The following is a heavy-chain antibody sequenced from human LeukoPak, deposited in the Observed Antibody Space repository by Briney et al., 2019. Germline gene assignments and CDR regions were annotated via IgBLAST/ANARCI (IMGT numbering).Heavy chain of an antibody. CDR3: ARARKSRYFDL. CDR2: ISHSGST. V-gene: IGHV4-34*01. Sequence: GXDWIGEISHSGSTNYNPSLKSRVTISVDTSKNQFSLKLSSVTAADTAVYYCARARKSRYFDLWGRGTLVTVSS. J-gene: IGHJ2*01.